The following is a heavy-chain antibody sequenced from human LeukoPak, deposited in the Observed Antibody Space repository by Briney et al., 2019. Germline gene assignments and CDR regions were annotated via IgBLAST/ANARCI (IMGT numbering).Heavy chain of an antibody. CDR3: ARASSGYYWDFDY. Sequence: GSLRLSCAASGFNVSSSYMSWVRQAPGKGLEWVGSIYYRGNTYYNPSLKSRVTLSADTSKNQFSLKVTSVTAADTAVYYCARASSGYYWDFDYWGQGALVTVSS. CDR1: GFNVSSSY. D-gene: IGHD3-22*01. V-gene: IGHV4-39*01. CDR2: IYYRGNT. J-gene: IGHJ4*02.